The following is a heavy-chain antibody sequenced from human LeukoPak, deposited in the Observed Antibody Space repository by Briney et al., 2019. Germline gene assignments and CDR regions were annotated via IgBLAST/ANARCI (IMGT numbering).Heavy chain of an antibody. CDR1: GFTFSSYG. V-gene: IGHV3-33*01. J-gene: IGHJ6*04. D-gene: IGHD4-17*01. CDR2: IWYDGSNK. CDR3: ARDLGDYGIEFYYYYGMDV. Sequence: PGGSLRLSCAASGFTFSSYGMHWVRQALGKGLEWVAVIWYDGSNKYYADSVKGRFTISRDNSKNTLYLQMNSLRAEDTAVYYCARDLGDYGIEFYYYYGMDVWGKGTTATVSS.